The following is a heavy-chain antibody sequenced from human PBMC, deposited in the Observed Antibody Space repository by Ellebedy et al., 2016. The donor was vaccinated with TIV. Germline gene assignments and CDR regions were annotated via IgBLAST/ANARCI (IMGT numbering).Heavy chain of an antibody. CDR1: GFTFRSYW. J-gene: IGHJ4*02. D-gene: IGHD3-22*01. V-gene: IGHV3-74*01. Sequence: GESLKISXAVSGFTFRSYWMHWVRQVPGKGLVWVSRINTDGGSTSYADSVKGRFTVSRDNAKNTLFLEMNSLRAEDTAVYYRVRQDHYDSSGYLGYWGQGTRVTVSS. CDR2: INTDGGST. CDR3: VRQDHYDSSGYLGY.